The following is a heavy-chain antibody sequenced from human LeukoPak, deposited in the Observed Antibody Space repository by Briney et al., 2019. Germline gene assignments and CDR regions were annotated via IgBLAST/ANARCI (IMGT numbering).Heavy chain of an antibody. CDR1: GISFGTYW. CDR3: ARDRGSHRFDP. J-gene: IGHJ5*02. CDR2: IKQDGSDK. Sequence: GGSLRLSCVASGISFGTYWMTWVRQAPGKGLEWVANIKQDGSDKYYVDSVKGRFTISRDNAKNSVYLQMNSLRAEDTAVYYCARDRGSHRFDPWGQGTLVTVSS. D-gene: IGHD5-12*01. V-gene: IGHV3-7*05.